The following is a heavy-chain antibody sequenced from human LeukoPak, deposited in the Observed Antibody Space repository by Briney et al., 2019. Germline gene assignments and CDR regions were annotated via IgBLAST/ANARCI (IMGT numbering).Heavy chain of an antibody. Sequence: GGSVKVSCKVSGYTLTELSMHWVRQAPGKGLEWMGGFDPEDGETIYAQKFQGRVTMTRDTSISTAYMELSSLRSDDTAVYYCMRGSWASQWGQGTLVTVSS. CDR3: MRGSWASQ. CDR1: GYTLTELS. D-gene: IGHD6-6*01. CDR2: FDPEDGET. V-gene: IGHV1-24*01. J-gene: IGHJ4*02.